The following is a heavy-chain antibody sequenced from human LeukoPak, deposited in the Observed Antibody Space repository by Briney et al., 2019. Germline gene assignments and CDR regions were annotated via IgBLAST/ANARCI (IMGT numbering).Heavy chain of an antibody. CDR1: GFTFSTYG. CDR3: ARDDRPLDY. V-gene: IGHV3-7*03. Sequence: GGSLRLSCAASGFTFSTYGMHWVRQAPGKGLEWVANIKQDGGEKYYVDSVKGRFTISRDNAKNSLYLQMNSLRVEDTAVYYCARDDRPLDYWGQGTLVTVSS. CDR2: IKQDGGEK. J-gene: IGHJ4*02.